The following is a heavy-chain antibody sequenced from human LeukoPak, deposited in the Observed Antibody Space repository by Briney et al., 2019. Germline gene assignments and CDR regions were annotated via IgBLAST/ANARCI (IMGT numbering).Heavy chain of an antibody. CDR1: GFTFSSYW. D-gene: IGHD3-3*01. CDR2: IKEDGSEK. Sequence: GGSLSLSCAATGFTFSSYWMSWVRQAPGKRPEWVANIKEDGSEKYYVDSVKGRFTISRDNAKNSLYLQMNSLRAEDTAVYYCARGTTIFGVVLRVYYMDVWGKGTTVTVSS. J-gene: IGHJ6*03. CDR3: ARGTTIFGVVLRVYYMDV. V-gene: IGHV3-7*01.